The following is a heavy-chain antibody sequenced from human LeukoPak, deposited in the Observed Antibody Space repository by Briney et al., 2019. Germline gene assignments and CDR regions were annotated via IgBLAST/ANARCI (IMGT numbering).Heavy chain of an antibody. CDR3: AKVPLSSSGWDREYYFDY. CDR2: IYSGGST. CDR1: GFTVSSNY. Sequence: GGSLRLSCAASGFTVSSNYMSWVRQAPGKGLEWVSVIYSGGSTYYADSVKGRFTISRDNSKNTLYLQMNSLRAEDTAVYYCAKVPLSSSGWDREYYFDYWGQGTLVTVSS. V-gene: IGHV3-53*05. J-gene: IGHJ4*02. D-gene: IGHD6-19*01.